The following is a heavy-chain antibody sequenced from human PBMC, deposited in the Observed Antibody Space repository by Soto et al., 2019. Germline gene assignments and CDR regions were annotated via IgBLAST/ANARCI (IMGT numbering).Heavy chain of an antibody. CDR3: ARVQHPEFFDY. CDR2: IYYSGST. CDR1: GGSISKYY. V-gene: IGHV4-59*08. J-gene: IGHJ4*02. Sequence: SETLSLTCTVSGGSISKYYWSWIRQPPGKGLEWIGYIYYSGSTSYNPSLKSRVTISVDTSKSQFSLKLSSVTAADTAVYYCARVQHPEFFDYWGQGTQVTVSS.